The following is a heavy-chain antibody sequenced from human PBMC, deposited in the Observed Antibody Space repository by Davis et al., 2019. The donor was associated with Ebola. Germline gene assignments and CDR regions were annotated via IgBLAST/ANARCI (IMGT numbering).Heavy chain of an antibody. CDR2: ISGTGSTI. CDR3: ARDKYSRSWNTFDP. Sequence: GESLKISCAASGFTLSSYEMNWVRQAPGKGLEWISYISGTGSTIYYADSVKGRFTISRDNAKNSLYLQMTSLRAEDTALYYCARDKYSRSWNTFDPWGQGTLVTVSS. J-gene: IGHJ5*02. V-gene: IGHV3-48*03. CDR1: GFTLSSYE. D-gene: IGHD1-26*01.